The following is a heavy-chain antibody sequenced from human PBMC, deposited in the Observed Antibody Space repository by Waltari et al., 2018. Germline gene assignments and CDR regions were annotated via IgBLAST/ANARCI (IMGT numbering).Heavy chain of an antibody. V-gene: IGHV3-53*01. Sequence: EVQLVESGGGLIQPGGSLRLSCAASGFTVSSNYMSWVRQAPGKGLEGVSVIYRGCSTDNADYVKCRFTISRDNSKNTLYLQMNSLRAEDTAVYYCARAPKLAAAPFFDIWGQGTMVTVSS. CDR1: GFTVSSNY. D-gene: IGHD6-6*01. CDR2: IYRGCST. CDR3: ARAPKLAAAPFFDI. J-gene: IGHJ3*02.